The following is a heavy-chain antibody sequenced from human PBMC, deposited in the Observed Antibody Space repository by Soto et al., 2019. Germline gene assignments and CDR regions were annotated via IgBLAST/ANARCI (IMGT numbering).Heavy chain of an antibody. CDR2: IYYSGST. CDR1: GGSISSGGYY. D-gene: IGHD3-3*01. V-gene: IGHV4-31*03. J-gene: IGHJ6*02. Sequence: QVQLQESGPGLVKPSQTLSLTCTVSGGSISSGGYYWSWIRQHPGKGLEWIGYIYYSGSTYYNPSLKSRVTISVDTSKIQFSLKLSSVTAADTAVYYCARSYYDFWSGYYSDYYYGMDVWGQGTTVTVSS. CDR3: ARSYYDFWSGYYSDYYYGMDV.